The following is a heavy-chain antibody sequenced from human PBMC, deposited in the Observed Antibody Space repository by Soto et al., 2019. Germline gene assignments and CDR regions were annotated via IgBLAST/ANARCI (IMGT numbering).Heavy chain of an antibody. CDR1: VFTFTSSA. CDR2: IVVGSGNT. D-gene: IGHD3-16*01. V-gene: IGHV1-58*01. Sequence: GASVKVSCKASVFTFTSSAVQWVRQARGQRLEWIGWIVVGSGNTNYAQKFQERVTITRDMSTSTAYMELSSLRSEDTAVYYCAATTNDRIMITFGGVILDYWGQGTLVTVSS. J-gene: IGHJ4*02. CDR3: AATTNDRIMITFGGVILDY.